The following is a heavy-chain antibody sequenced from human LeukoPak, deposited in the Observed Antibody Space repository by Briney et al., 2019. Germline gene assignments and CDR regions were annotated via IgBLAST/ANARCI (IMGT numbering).Heavy chain of an antibody. D-gene: IGHD3-9*01. V-gene: IGHV4-38-2*01. CDR1: GYSISSGYY. CDR3: ARGPSKVLRYFDWSSGYFDY. J-gene: IGHJ4*02. CDR2: INHSGST. Sequence: SETLSLTCAVSGYSISSGYYWGWIRQPPGKGLEWIGSINHSGSTYYNPSLKSRVTISVDTSKNQFSLKLSSVTAADTAVYYCARGPSKVLRYFDWSSGYFDYWGQGTLVTVSS.